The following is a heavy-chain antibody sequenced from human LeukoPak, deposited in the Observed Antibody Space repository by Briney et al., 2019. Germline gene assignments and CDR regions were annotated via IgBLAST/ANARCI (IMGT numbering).Heavy chain of an antibody. CDR1: GFSFSSCA. J-gene: IGHJ4*02. CDR3: AKGYGSGGNCYNFDY. CDR2: IRYDGSNK. D-gene: IGHD2-15*01. V-gene: IGHV3-30*02. Sequence: GGSLRLSCAASGFSFSSCAMHWVRQAPGKGLEWVAFIRYDGSNKYYADSVKGRFTISRDNSKNTLYLQMNSLRAEDTAVYYCAKGYGSGGNCYNFDYWGQGALVTVSS.